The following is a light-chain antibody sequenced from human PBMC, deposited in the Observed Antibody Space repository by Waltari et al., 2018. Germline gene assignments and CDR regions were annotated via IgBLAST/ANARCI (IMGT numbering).Light chain of an antibody. Sequence: DIVMTQSPDSLAVSLGERATIPCKPSQTFLYSDTNKNYLAWYQQKPGQSPKLLIYWASTRQSWVPDRFSGSGSGTDFTLTVSSLQAEDVAVYYCQQYYTTPYTFGQGTKLEIK. CDR3: QQYYTTPYT. CDR1: QTFLYSDTNKNY. CDR2: WAS. J-gene: IGKJ2*01. V-gene: IGKV4-1*01.